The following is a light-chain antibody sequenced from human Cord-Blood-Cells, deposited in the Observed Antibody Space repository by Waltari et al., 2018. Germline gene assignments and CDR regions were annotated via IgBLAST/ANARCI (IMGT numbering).Light chain of an antibody. CDR1: QSLRPSNGYHY. CDR2: LGS. Sequence: DIVMTQSPLSLPVTPGEPASISCRSSQSLRPSNGYHYLDVYLQKPWHDLQLLIYLGSNRASGVPDRFSGSGSGTDFTLTISRVEAEDVGVYYCMHALQTPWTFGQGTKVEIK. CDR3: MHALQTPWT. V-gene: IGKV2-28*01. J-gene: IGKJ1*01.